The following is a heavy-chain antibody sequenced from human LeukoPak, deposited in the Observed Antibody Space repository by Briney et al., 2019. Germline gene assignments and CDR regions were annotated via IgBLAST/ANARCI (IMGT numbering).Heavy chain of an antibody. CDR3: AVGIPASYYYYYGMDV. V-gene: IGHV4-59*06. CDR2: IYYSGST. CDR1: GGSISSYY. J-gene: IGHJ6*02. Sequence: SETLSLTCTVSGGSISSYYWSWIRQPPGKGLEWIGYIYYSGSTYYNPSLKSRVTISVDTSRTQFSLKLSSVTAADTAVYYCAVGIPASYYYYYGMDVWGQGTTVTVSS. D-gene: IGHD2-2*01.